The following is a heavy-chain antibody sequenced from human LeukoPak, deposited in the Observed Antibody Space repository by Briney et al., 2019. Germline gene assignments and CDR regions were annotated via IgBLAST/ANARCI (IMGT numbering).Heavy chain of an antibody. J-gene: IGHJ5*02. CDR3: AGTVAAGYSSSYDP. D-gene: IGHD6-6*01. CDR2: ISAYNGNT. Sequence: GASVKVSCKASGYTFTSYGISWVRQAPGQGLEWMGWISAYNGNTNYAQKLQGRVTMTTDTSTSTAYMELRSLRSDDTAVYYCAGTVAAGYSSSYDPWGQGTLVTVSS. CDR1: GYTFTSYG. V-gene: IGHV1-18*01.